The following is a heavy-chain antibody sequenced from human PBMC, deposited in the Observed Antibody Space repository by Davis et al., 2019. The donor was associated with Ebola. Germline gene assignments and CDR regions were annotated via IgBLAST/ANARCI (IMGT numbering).Heavy chain of an antibody. CDR2: IIPIFGTA. J-gene: IGHJ4*02. CDR1: GGTFSSYA. CDR3: ASGVTGDY. D-gene: IGHD2-21*02. V-gene: IGHV1-69*05. Sequence: SVKVSCKASGGTFSSYAISWVRQAPGQGLEWMGGIIPIFGTANYAQKLQGRVTMTTDTSTSTAYMELRSLRSDDTAVYYCASGVTGDYWGQGTLVTVSS.